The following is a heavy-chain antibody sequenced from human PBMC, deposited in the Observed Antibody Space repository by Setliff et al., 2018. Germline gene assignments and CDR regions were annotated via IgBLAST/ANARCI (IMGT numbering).Heavy chain of an antibody. CDR2: ISPYNGDT. V-gene: IGHV1-18*01. D-gene: IGHD1-26*01. J-gene: IGHJ6*03. Sequence: ASVKVSCKASGYTFTSYGVSWVRQAPGQGLEWMGWISPYNGDTKSAQKFQGRVTMTIDTSTSTAYVEVRSLTSDDTAVYYCARSPPNRGVGQGHYMDVWGIGTTVTVSS. CDR3: ARSPPNRGVGQGHYMDV. CDR1: GYTFTSYG.